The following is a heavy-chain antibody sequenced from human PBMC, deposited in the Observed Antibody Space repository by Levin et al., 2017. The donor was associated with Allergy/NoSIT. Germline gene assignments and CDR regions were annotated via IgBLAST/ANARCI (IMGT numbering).Heavy chain of an antibody. Sequence: GESLKISCAASGFTFSNYAMSWVRQAPGKGLEWVSGISGSGGSTYYTDPVKGRFTIPRDNSKNALYLQMNSLRADDTARECCGKVDSSKPKDAFGVWGQGTMVTVSS. CDR2: ISGSGGST. D-gene: IGHD2-2*01. J-gene: IGHJ3*01. CDR1: GFTFSNYA. V-gene: IGHV3-23*01. CDR3: GKVDSSKPKDAFGV.